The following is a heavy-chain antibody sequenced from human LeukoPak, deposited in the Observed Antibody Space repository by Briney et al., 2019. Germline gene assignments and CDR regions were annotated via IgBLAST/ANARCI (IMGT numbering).Heavy chain of an antibody. J-gene: IGHJ4*02. CDR1: GFTFSSYA. V-gene: IGHV3-30*04. Sequence: GGSLRLSCAASGFTFSSYAMHWVRQAPGKGLEWVAVISYDASNNYYSDSVKGRFTISRDNSKNTLYLQMNSLRAEDTAVYYCASGSGSYGGFDYWGQGTLVTVSS. CDR3: ASGSGSYGGFDY. CDR2: ISYDASNN. D-gene: IGHD1-26*01.